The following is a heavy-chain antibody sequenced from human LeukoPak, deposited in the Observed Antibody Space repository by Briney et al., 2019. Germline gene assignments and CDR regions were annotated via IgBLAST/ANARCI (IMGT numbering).Heavy chain of an antibody. J-gene: IGHJ4*02. CDR3: VRDDSNGVDS. Sequence: GGSLRLSCAASGFSFSNFWMLWVRQVPGKGLACVSRIDSAGGGTAYADSVKGRFSISRDNSKNTLDLQMNFLRVEDTGVYYCVRDDSNGVDSWGQGTLVTVSS. CDR1: GFSFSNFW. V-gene: IGHV3-74*01. D-gene: IGHD5-18*01. CDR2: IDSAGGGT.